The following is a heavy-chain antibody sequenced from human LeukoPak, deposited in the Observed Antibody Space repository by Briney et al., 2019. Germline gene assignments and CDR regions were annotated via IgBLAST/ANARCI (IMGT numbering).Heavy chain of an antibody. J-gene: IGHJ6*03. CDR2: FSGNDGST. V-gene: IGHV3-23*01. CDR3: AKMTPRSYHMDV. Sequence: PGGSLRLSCAPSGFTFSNYAINWVRQAPGKGLEWVSAFSGNDGSTYYADSVRGRFTISRDNSKHTLYLQMTSLRAEDTAVYYCAKMTPRSYHMDVWSKGTTVTVSS. CDR1: GFTFSNYA.